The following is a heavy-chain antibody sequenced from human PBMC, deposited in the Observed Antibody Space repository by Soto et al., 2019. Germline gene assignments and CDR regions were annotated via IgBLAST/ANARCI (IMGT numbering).Heavy chain of an antibody. D-gene: IGHD3-10*01. CDR2: IYYSGST. V-gene: IGHV4-59*01. Sequence: QVQLQESGPGLVKPSETLSLTCTVSGGSISSYYWSWIRQPPGKGLEWIGYIYYSGSTNYNPSLKSRVTISVDTSKNQFSLKLSSVTAADTAVYYCARVDRAKWFGEFRIDPWGQGTLVTVSS. CDR3: ARVDRAKWFGEFRIDP. J-gene: IGHJ5*02. CDR1: GGSISSYY.